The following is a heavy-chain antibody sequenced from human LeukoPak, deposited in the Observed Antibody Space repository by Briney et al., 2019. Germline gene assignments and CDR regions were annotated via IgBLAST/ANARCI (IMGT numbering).Heavy chain of an antibody. J-gene: IGHJ4*02. CDR1: GYPFTSYW. D-gene: IGHD2-21*02. CDR3: ARLDCGGDCYSSYFDY. Sequence: GESLQISCKGSGYPFTSYWIGWVRPLPGKGLEGMGIIYPGDSDTRYSPSFQGQVTISADKSISTAYLQWSSLKASDTAMYYCARLDCGGDCYSSYFDYWGQGTLVTVSS. CDR2: IYPGDSDT. V-gene: IGHV5-51*01.